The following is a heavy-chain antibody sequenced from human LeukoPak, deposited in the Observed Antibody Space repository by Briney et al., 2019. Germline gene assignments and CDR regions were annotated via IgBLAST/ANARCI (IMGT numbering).Heavy chain of an antibody. CDR3: AGSSQGDYFDY. D-gene: IGHD6-13*01. Sequence: PGGSLRLSCAASGFTVSSNSMSWVRQAPGKGLEWVSVIYSGGSTYYADSVKGRFTISRDNSKNTLYLQMNSLRAEDTAVYYCAGSSQGDYFDYWGQGTLVTVSS. J-gene: IGHJ4*02. CDR1: GFTVSSNS. V-gene: IGHV3-53*01. CDR2: IYSGGST.